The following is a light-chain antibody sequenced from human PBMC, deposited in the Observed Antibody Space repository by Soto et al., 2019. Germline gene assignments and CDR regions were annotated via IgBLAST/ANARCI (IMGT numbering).Light chain of an antibody. V-gene: IGLV1-44*01. CDR1: SSNIGSNT. CDR2: SNN. CDR3: AAWDDSLNGYV. Sequence: QSVLTQPPSASRTPGQRVTISCSGSSSNIGSNTVDCYQQLPGTAPKLLIYSNNQRPSGVPDRFSGSESGTSASLAISGLQCEDETDYCCAAWDDSLNGYVFGTGTKVTVL. J-gene: IGLJ1*01.